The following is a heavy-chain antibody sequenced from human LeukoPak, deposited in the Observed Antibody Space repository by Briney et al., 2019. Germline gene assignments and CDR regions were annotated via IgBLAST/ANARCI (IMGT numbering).Heavy chain of an antibody. CDR1: GGSINSYY. CDR3: ASSRSSSGWSLIDY. D-gene: IGHD6-19*01. Sequence: SETLSLTCTVSGGSINSYYWSWIRQPPGKGLEWVGYIYYSGSTNYKPSLKRRVTISVDTSKIQFSLKVSSVTAADTAVYYCASSRSSSGWSLIDYWGQGALVTVSS. J-gene: IGHJ4*02. CDR2: IYYSGST. V-gene: IGHV4-59*01.